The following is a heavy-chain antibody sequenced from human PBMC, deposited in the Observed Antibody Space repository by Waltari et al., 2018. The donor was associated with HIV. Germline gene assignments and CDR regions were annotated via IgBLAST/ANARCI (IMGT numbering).Heavy chain of an antibody. V-gene: IGHV3-53*01. CDR3: ARAMRLRQEYYFDF. D-gene: IGHD3-10*01. CDR1: GFTVNRDY. CDR2: ISTVGST. J-gene: IGHJ4*02. Sequence: EVQLVESGGGLIQPGGSLRLSCAATGFTVNRDYMSWVRQAPGKGLEWVSTISTVGSTYYADSVKGRFTISRDDSKNTLYLQMHTLTAEDTAVYYCARAMRLRQEYYFDFWGQGVLVTVSS.